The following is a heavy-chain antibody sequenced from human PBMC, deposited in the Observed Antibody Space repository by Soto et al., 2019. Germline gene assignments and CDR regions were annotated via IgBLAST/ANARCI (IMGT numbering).Heavy chain of an antibody. CDR1: GGSISSGGYY. Sequence: SETLSLTCTVSGGSISSGGYYWSWIRQHPGKGLEWIGYIYYSGSTYYNPSLKSRVTISVDTSKNQFSLKLSSVTAADTAVYYCARGFISAAGSVYYYYGMDVRAQGTTVTVSS. V-gene: IGHV4-31*03. D-gene: IGHD6-13*01. CDR2: IYYSGST. CDR3: ARGFISAAGSVYYYYGMDV. J-gene: IGHJ6*02.